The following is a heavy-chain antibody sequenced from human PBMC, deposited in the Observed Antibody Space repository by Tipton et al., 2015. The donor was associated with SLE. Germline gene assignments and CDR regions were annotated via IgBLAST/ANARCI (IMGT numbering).Heavy chain of an antibody. CDR1: GGSFSGYY. J-gene: IGHJ4*02. CDR3: ARGAPPTFY. V-gene: IGHV4-34*01. Sequence: TLSLTCAVYGGSFSGYYWSWIRQPPGKGLEWIGEINHSGSTTYNPSLKSRVTISVDTSKNQFSLKLSSVTAADTAVYYCARGAPPTFYWGQGTLVTVSS. CDR2: INHSGST.